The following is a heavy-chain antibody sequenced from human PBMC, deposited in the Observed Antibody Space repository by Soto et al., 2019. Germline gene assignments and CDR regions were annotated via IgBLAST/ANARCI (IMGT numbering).Heavy chain of an antibody. J-gene: IGHJ4*02. Sequence: VQVVASGGGLVQPGRSLRLSCAVSGFRFEQYVMHWVRQAPGKGLECVSTVSPTGDTVAYADSVEGRFTVSRDNAKNSLYLQINSLKGDATAFYYCLKDAPNGSINDWGQGTLVTVSP. CDR2: VSPTGDTV. CDR1: GFRFEQYV. V-gene: IGHV3-9*01. CDR3: LKDAPNGSIND. D-gene: IGHD5-12*01.